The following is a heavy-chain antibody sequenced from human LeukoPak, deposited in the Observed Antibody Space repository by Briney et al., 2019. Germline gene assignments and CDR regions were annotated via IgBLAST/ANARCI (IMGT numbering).Heavy chain of an antibody. Sequence: ASVKVSCKASGYTFTSYYMHWVRQAPGQGLEWMGIFNPSGGSTSYAQKFQGRVTMTRDTSTSTVYMELSSLRSEDTAVYYCARVRGGACSGGSCHSVLGFDPWGQGTLVTVSS. D-gene: IGHD2-15*01. CDR3: ARVRGGACSGGSCHSVLGFDP. J-gene: IGHJ5*02. V-gene: IGHV1-46*01. CDR1: GYTFTSYY. CDR2: FNPSGGST.